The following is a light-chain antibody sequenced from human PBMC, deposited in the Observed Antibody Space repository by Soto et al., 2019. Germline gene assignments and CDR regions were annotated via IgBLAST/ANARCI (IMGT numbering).Light chain of an antibody. J-gene: IGKJ3*01. Sequence: DIQMTQSPSSLSASVGDRVTITCRASQSISSYLNWFQQKPGKAPKLIIYAASSLQSGVPSRFSGSGSGTDFTLTISSLQPEDFAVYYCQQRTDWPLFGPGTKVDIK. V-gene: IGKV1-39*01. CDR3: QQRTDWPL. CDR2: AAS. CDR1: QSISSY.